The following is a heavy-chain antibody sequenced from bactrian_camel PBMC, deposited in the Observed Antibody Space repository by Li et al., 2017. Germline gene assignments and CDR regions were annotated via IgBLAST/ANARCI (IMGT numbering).Heavy chain of an antibody. V-gene: IGHV3S63*01. CDR3: VPGSNYTVGK. J-gene: IGHJ4*01. CDR2: ISAAGTGI. CDR1: GFSFDDVDVD. D-gene: IGHD2*01. Sequence: QVQLVESGGGSGQAGETLTLSCTASGFSFDDVDVDMGWYRPAPGKGPEWISIISAAGTGIYYGDSVRGRFTTSRDHAKNTVDLLLNRLATEDTAIYYCVPGSNYTVGKRGQGTQVTVS.